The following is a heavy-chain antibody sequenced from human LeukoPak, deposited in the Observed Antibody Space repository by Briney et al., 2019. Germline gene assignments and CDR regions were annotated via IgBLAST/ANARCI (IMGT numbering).Heavy chain of an antibody. CDR1: GFTFSSYE. CDR2: ISSSGSTI. J-gene: IGHJ6*02. V-gene: IGHV3-48*03. CDR3: ARVGRRYFDWLMGYYYGMDV. Sequence: GGSLRLSCAASGFTFSSYEMNWVRQAPGKGLEWVSYISSSGSTIYYADSVKGRFTISRDNAKNSLYLQMNSLRAEGTAVYYCARVGRRYFDWLMGYYYGMDVWGQGTTVTVSS. D-gene: IGHD3-9*01.